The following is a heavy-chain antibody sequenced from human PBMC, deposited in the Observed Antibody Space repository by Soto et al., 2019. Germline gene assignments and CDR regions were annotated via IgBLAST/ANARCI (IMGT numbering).Heavy chain of an antibody. D-gene: IGHD2-15*01. CDR3: ARVRVVAAMGWFDP. J-gene: IGHJ5*02. Sequence: PSETLSLTCAVSGGSISSGGYSCNWIRQPPGKGLEWIGYIYHSGSTYYNPSLKSRVTISVDNSKNTLYLQMNSLRAEDTAVYYCARVRVVAAMGWFDPWGQGTLVTVSS. CDR1: GGSISSGGYS. CDR2: IYHSGST. V-gene: IGHV4-30-2*01.